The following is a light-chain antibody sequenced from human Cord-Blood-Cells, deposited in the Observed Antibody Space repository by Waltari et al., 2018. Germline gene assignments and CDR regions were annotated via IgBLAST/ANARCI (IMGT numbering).Light chain of an antibody. V-gene: IGLV2-14*01. CDR1: SSDVGGYNY. CDR2: EVS. CDR3: SSYTSSSTRVV. J-gene: IGLJ2*01. Sequence: QSTLTQPASVSGSPGQSITISCTGTSSDVGGYNYVSWYQPHPATAPKLMIYEVSNRPSGVSNRFPCSKSGNTASLTISGLQAEDEADYYCSSYTSSSTRVVFGGGTKLTVL.